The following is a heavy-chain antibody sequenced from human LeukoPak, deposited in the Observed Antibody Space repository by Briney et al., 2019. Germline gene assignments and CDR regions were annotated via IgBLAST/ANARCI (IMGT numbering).Heavy chain of an antibody. Sequence: GGSLRLSCAASGFTFSTYGMHWVRQAPGKGLEWVAVIWYDGSNKYYADSVKGRFTITRDYSKNTLYLQMNSLRAEDMAVYYCARFQTSAVIFDYWGQGTLVTVSS. CDR2: IWYDGSNK. CDR1: GFTFSTYG. J-gene: IGHJ4*02. V-gene: IGHV3-33*01. CDR3: ARFQTSAVIFDY. D-gene: IGHD6-13*01.